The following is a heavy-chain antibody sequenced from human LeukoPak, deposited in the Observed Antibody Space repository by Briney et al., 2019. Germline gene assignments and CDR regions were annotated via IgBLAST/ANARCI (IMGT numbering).Heavy chain of an antibody. V-gene: IGHV3-21*03. CDR2: ISSSSDYI. Sequence: PGGSLRLSCAASGFSFISYSMNWVRQAPGKGLEWVSSISSSSDYIYHADSEKGRFTISRDNSKNTLYLQMNSLRVEDTAVYYCARDSSMLRGPLVIYYFDFWGQGTLVTVSS. CDR3: ARDSSMLRGPLVIYYFDF. D-gene: IGHD3-10*01. CDR1: GFSFISYS. J-gene: IGHJ4*02.